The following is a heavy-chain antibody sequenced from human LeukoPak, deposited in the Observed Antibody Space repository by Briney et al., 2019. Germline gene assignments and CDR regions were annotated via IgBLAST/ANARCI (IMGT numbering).Heavy chain of an antibody. CDR3: AREGIAAAGTFPDY. Sequence: ASVKVSCKASGYTFTSYAMNWVRRAPGEGLEWMGWINTNTGNPTYAQGFTGRFVFSLDTSVSTAYLQISSLKAEDTAVYYCAREGIAAAGTFPDYWGQGTLVTVSS. J-gene: IGHJ4*02. D-gene: IGHD6-13*01. CDR2: INTNTGNP. CDR1: GYTFTSYA. V-gene: IGHV7-4-1*02.